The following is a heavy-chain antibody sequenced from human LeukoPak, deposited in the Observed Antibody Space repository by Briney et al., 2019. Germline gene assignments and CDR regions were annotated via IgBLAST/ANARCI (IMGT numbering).Heavy chain of an antibody. J-gene: IGHJ6*02. Sequence: GASVKVSCKASGGTFSSYAISWVRQAPGQGLEWMGRINPNSGGTNYAQKLQGRVTMTTDTSTSTAYMELRSLRSDDTAVYYCAREYSSSSSRYYYYYGMDVWGQGTTVTVSS. V-gene: IGHV1-18*01. CDR2: INPNSGGT. D-gene: IGHD6-6*01. CDR1: GGTFSSYA. CDR3: AREYSSSSSRYYYYYGMDV.